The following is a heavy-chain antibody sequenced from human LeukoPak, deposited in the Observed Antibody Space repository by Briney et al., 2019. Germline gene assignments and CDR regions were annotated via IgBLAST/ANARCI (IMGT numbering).Heavy chain of an antibody. J-gene: IGHJ4*02. V-gene: IGHV4-34*01. CDR3: ARGRRLGVLPSAILQSGDY. CDR2: INNSGST. Sequence: PSETLSLTCAVYGGSFSGYYWSWIRHPPGKGLEWIWEINNSGSTNYNPSLKSRVTISVDTSKSQFSLRLCSVTAADTAVYYCARGRRLGVLPSAILQSGDYWSQGTLVTVSP. CDR1: GGSFSGYY. D-gene: IGHD2-2*02.